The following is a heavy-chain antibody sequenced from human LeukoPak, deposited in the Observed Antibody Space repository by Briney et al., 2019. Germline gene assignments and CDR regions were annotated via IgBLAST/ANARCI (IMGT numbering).Heavy chain of an antibody. CDR3: AKDLGSGWKYYYYYYGMDV. Sequence: GSLRLSCAASGFTFSNAWMNWVRQAPGKGLEWVAVISYDGSNKYYADSVKGRFTISRDNSKNTLYLQMNSLRAEDTAVYYCAKDLGSGWKYYYYYYGMDVWGQGTTVTVSS. J-gene: IGHJ6*02. D-gene: IGHD6-19*01. V-gene: IGHV3-30*18. CDR2: ISYDGSNK. CDR1: GFTFSNAW.